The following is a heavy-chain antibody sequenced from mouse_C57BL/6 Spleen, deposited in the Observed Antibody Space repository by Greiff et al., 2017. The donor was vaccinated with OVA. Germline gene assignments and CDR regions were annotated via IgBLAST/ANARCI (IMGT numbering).Heavy chain of an antibody. V-gene: IGHV5-17*01. D-gene: IGHD1-1*01. J-gene: IGHJ2*01. Sequence: DVQLVESGGGLVKPGGSLKLSCAASGFTFSDYGMHWVRQAPEKGLEWVAYISSGSSTIYYADTVKGRFTISRDNAKNTLFLQMTSLRSEDTAMYYCAIYYYGSRGDYFDYWGQGTTLTVSS. CDR1: GFTFSDYG. CDR3: AIYYYGSRGDYFDY. CDR2: ISSGSSTI.